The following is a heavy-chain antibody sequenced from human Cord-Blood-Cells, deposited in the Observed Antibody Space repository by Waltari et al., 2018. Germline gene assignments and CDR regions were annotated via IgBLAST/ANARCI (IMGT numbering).Heavy chain of an antibody. CDR2: TNYRSKWYN. Sequence: QVQLQQSGPGLVKPSQTLSLTCAISGDSVSSNSAAWNWIRQSPSRGLEGRGRTNYRSKWYNDYELSVKSRITINPDTSKNQFSLQLNSVTPEDTAVYYCARGGKGGTAGAFDIWGQGTMVTVSS. CDR1: GDSVSSNSAA. D-gene: IGHD3-16*01. CDR3: ARGGKGGTAGAFDI. J-gene: IGHJ3*02. V-gene: IGHV6-1*01.